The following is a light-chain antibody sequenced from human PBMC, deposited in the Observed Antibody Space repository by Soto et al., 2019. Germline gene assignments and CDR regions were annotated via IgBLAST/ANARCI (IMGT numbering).Light chain of an antibody. V-gene: IGKV3-15*01. CDR2: GAS. CDR1: QSVSSN. J-gene: IGKJ1*01. Sequence: EIVMTQSPATLSVSPGERATLSCRASQSVSSNLAWYQQKPGQAPRLLIYGASTRATGIPARFSGSGSGTEFTLTISSLQSEDFAVYYCQQYNNWPPGKTVGQGTKGEIK. CDR3: QQYNNWPPGKT.